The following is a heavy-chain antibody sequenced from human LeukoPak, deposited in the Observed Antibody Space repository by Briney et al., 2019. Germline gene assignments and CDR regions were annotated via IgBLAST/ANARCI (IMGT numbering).Heavy chain of an antibody. CDR3: ARGAHLSFVVITSFDY. D-gene: IGHD3-22*01. CDR2: INPNSGGT. Sequence: ASVKVSCKASGYTFTGYYMHWVRQAPGQGLEWMGWINPNSGGTNYAQKFQGRVTITADESTSTAYMELSSLRSEDTAVYYCARGAHLSFVVITSFDYWGQGTLVTVSS. J-gene: IGHJ4*02. V-gene: IGHV1-2*02. CDR1: GYTFTGYY.